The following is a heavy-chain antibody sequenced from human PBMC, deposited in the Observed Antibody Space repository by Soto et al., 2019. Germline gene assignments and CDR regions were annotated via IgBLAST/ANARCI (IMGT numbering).Heavy chain of an antibody. J-gene: IGHJ6*02. CDR2: ISYDGSNK. Sequence: QVQLVESGGGVVQPGRSLRLSCAASGFTFSSYAMHWVRQAPGKGLEWVAVISYDGSNKYYADSVKGRFTISRDNSKNTLYLQMNSLRAEDTAVYYCARGMVGATKTGDYYYGMDVWGQGTTVTVSS. D-gene: IGHD1-26*01. CDR3: ARGMVGATKTGDYYYGMDV. V-gene: IGHV3-30-3*01. CDR1: GFTFSSYA.